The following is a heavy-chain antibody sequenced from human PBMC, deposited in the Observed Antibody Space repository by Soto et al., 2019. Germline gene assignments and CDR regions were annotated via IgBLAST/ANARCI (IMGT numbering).Heavy chain of an antibody. CDR3: ARPWNTDFTTDAYDV. CDR1: GFTFSSYW. J-gene: IGHJ3*01. Sequence: VQLVESGGGLVQPGGSLRLSCSASGFTFSSYWMTWVRQAPGTGLEWVANIKLDGSEKYYVDSVKGRFTISRDNAKNSLYLDMSSLRAEDTAVYYCARPWNTDFTTDAYDVWGQGTMVTVSS. V-gene: IGHV3-7*01. CDR2: IKLDGSEK. D-gene: IGHD3-3*01.